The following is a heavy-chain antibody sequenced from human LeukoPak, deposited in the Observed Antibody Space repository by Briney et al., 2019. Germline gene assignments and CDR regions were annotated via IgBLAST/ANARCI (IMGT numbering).Heavy chain of an antibody. V-gene: IGHV3-15*01. J-gene: IGHJ6*03. CDR2: IKSKTDGVTT. CDR1: GFTFSNAW. CDR3: TTEAYDYGDYYYYYYMDV. Sequence: GGSLRLXCAASGFTFSNAWMSWVRQAPGKALEWVGRIKSKTDGVTTDYAAPVKGRFTISGDDSKNTLYLQMNSLKTEDTAVYYCTTEAYDYGDYYYYYYMDVWGKGTTVTVSS. D-gene: IGHD4-17*01.